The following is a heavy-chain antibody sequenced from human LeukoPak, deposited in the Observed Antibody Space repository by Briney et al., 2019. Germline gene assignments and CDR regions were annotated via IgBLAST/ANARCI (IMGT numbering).Heavy chain of an antibody. V-gene: IGHV4-59*01. Sequence: PSETLSLTCTVSGGSISSYHWSWIRQPPGKGLEWIGYIYYSGSTNHNPSLKSRVTISVDTSKNQFSLKLSSVTAAVTAVYYCARAYYYGSGSYAFDIWGQGTMVTVSS. J-gene: IGHJ3*02. CDR2: IYYSGST. CDR3: ARAYYYGSGSYAFDI. D-gene: IGHD3-10*01. CDR1: GGSISSYH.